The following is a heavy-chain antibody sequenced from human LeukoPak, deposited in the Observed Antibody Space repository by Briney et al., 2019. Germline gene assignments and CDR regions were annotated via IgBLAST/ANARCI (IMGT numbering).Heavy chain of an antibody. J-gene: IGHJ3*02. CDR3: ATKKGVVIPAALDDAFDI. V-gene: IGHV1-46*01. Sequence: ASVKVSCKASGYTFTSYYMHWVRQAPGQGLEWMGIINPSGGSTSYAQKFQGRVTMTRDTSTSTAYMELRSLRSDDTAVYYCATKKGVVIPAALDDAFDIWGLGTMVTVSS. CDR1: GYTFTSYY. D-gene: IGHD2-2*01. CDR2: INPSGGST.